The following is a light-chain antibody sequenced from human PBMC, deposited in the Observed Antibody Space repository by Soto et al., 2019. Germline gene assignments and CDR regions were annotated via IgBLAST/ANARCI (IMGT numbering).Light chain of an antibody. CDR1: QSISSW. CDR2: KAS. J-gene: IGKJ4*01. V-gene: IGKV1-5*03. Sequence: DTQMTQSPSTLSASVGDRVTITCRASQSISSWLAWYQQKPGKAPKLLIYKASTLHSGVPSSFSGRGSGTEFTRTISSLQPDDFATYYCQQYDNYPLTFGEGTKVEIK. CDR3: QQYDNYPLT.